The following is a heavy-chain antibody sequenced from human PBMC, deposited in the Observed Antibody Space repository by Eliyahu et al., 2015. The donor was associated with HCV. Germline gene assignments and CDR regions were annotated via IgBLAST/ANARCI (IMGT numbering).Heavy chain of an antibody. V-gene: IGHV3-33*01. CDR3: ARDLFVMVRGVRDYYYGMDV. J-gene: IGHJ6*02. Sequence: QVQLVESGGGVVQPGRSLRLSCAASGFTFSXYGXHWVRQAPGKGLEGVAVIWYDGSNKYYADSVKGRFTISRDNSKNTLYLQMNSLRAEDTAVYYCARDLFVMVRGVRDYYYGMDVWGQGTTVTVSS. CDR1: GFTFSXYG. D-gene: IGHD3-10*01. CDR2: IWYDGSNK.